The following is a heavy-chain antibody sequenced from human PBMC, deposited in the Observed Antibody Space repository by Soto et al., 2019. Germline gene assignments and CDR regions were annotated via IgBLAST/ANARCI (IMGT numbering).Heavy chain of an antibody. V-gene: IGHV3-9*01. CDR1: GFTFQNFA. CDR3: VKDFSGYTHGVRAFEI. CDR2: INLNSRTI. J-gene: IGHJ3*02. D-gene: IGHD5-18*01. Sequence: EVQLVESGGGFVQPGRSLTLACATSGFTFQNFAMHWIRQAPGKGLIWVSSINLNSRTILYADSVKGRFTISRDNATSSLYLQMNSLRVEDTALYYCVKDFSGYTHGVRAFEIWGQGTMVTVSS.